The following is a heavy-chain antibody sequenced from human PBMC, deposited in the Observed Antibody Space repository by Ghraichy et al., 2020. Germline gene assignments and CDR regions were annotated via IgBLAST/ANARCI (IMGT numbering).Heavy chain of an antibody. CDR1: GFTVSSNY. J-gene: IGHJ4*02. D-gene: IGHD6-13*01. V-gene: IGHV3-53*01. CDR3: ATLRFGSSWLYDY. Sequence: GGSLRLSCAASGFTVSSNYMSWVRQAPGKGLDWVSVIYSGGSTYYAESVKGRFSISRDNSKNTLYLQMNSLRAEDTAVYYCATLRFGSSWLYDYWGQGTLVTVSS. CDR2: IYSGGST.